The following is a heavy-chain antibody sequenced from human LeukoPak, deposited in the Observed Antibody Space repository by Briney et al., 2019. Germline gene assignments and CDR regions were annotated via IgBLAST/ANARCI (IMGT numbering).Heavy chain of an antibody. Sequence: SETLSLTCSVSGASIRYYYWTWIRQPPGKRLQWIGSISHSGSTKYNPSLNSRVSISIDTSRDQFSLKLRSVTAADTAVYYCAREPRYYRDSYYSYMDVWGKGTTVTVSS. CDR3: AREPRYYRDSYYSYMDV. D-gene: IGHD3-22*01. V-gene: IGHV4-59*01. CDR2: ISHSGST. CDR1: GASIRYYY. J-gene: IGHJ6*03.